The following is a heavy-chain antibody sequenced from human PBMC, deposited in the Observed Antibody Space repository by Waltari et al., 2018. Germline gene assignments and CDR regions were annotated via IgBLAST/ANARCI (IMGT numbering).Heavy chain of an antibody. CDR2: SNHSGST. CDR3: AREEVYCSGGSCYSLYGWFDT. J-gene: IGHJ5*02. Sequence: QEQLQQWGAGLLKPSETLSLTCAVYGGSFSGYYWSWIRQPPGKGLEWIGESNHSGSTNYNPSLKSRVTISVDTPKNQFSLKLSSVTAADTAVYYCAREEVYCSGGSCYSLYGWFDTWGQGTLVTVSS. CDR1: GGSFSGYY. D-gene: IGHD2-15*01. V-gene: IGHV4-34*01.